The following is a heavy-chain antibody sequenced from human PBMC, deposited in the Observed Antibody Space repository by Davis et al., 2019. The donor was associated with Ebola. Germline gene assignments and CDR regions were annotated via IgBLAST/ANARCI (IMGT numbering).Heavy chain of an antibody. Sequence: GESLKISCAASGFTFNRYAMHWVRQAPGKGLEWVAVISYDGSKKYYADSVKGRFTISRDDSKNTLYLQLDSLRAEDTAVYYCARDSGSSSVYWGQGTQVTVSS. J-gene: IGHJ4*02. CDR3: ARDSGSSSVY. D-gene: IGHD6-6*01. CDR1: GFTFNRYA. CDR2: ISYDGSKK. V-gene: IGHV3-30*03.